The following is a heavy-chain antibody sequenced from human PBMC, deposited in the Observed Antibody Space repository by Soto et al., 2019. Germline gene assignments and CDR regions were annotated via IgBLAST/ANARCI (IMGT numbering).Heavy chain of an antibody. J-gene: IGHJ5*02. D-gene: IGHD3-22*01. V-gene: IGHV1-69*01. CDR3: ARDLGTTIAGPPRRETYGWLDP. CDR2: FIPIIGPA. CDR1: GGTFTYYG. Sequence: QVQLVQSGAGVKRPGSSVKLSCKASGGTFTYYGISWVRQGPGRGLEWMAGFIPIIGPATYAEKFQGRVTLTPHQSKSRAYMESSSLRSEDTALYYCARDLGTTIAGPPRRETYGWLDPWGQGTLVTVSS.